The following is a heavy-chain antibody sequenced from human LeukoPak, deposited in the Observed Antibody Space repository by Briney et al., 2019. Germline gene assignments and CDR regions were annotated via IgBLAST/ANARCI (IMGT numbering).Heavy chain of an antibody. J-gene: IGHJ4*02. D-gene: IGHD3-22*01. CDR3: ARFNYDSSGYYAGEDY. CDR1: GFTVSSSY. Sequence: GGSLRLSCAASGFTVSSSYMSWVRQAPGKGLEWMGWISAYNGNTNYAQKLQGRVTMTTDTSTSTAYMELRSLRSDDTAVYYCARFNYDSSGYYAGEDYWGQGTLVTVSS. CDR2: ISAYNGNT. V-gene: IGHV1-18*04.